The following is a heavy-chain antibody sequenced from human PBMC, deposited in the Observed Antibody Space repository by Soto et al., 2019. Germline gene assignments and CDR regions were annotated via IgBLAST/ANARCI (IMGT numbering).Heavy chain of an antibody. CDR2: ISYDGSNK. Sequence: PGGSLRLSCAASGFTFSSYGMHWVRQAPGKGLEWVAVISYDGSNKYYADSVKGRFTISRDNSKNTLYLQMNSLRAEDTAVYYCAKGGRHSSGYNYWGQGXLVTVYS. CDR3: AKGGRHSSGYNY. CDR1: GFTFSSYG. V-gene: IGHV3-30*18. D-gene: IGHD3-22*01. J-gene: IGHJ4*02.